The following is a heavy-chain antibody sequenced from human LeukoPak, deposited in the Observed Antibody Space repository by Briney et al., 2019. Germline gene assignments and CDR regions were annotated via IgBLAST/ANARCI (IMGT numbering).Heavy chain of an antibody. CDR2: IYYSGST. Sequence: PSEALSLTCTVSGGSISSYYWSWIRQPPGKGLEWIGYIYYSGSTNYNPSLKSRVTISVDTSKNQFSLKLSSVTAADTAVYYCARGYYGDYVGDAFDIWGQGTMVTVSS. CDR1: GGSISSYY. D-gene: IGHD4-17*01. CDR3: ARGYYGDYVGDAFDI. J-gene: IGHJ3*02. V-gene: IGHV4-59*01.